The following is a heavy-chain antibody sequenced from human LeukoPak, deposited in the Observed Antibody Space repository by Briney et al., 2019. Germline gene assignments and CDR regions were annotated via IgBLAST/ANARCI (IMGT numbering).Heavy chain of an antibody. CDR3: ARHSEDGPWFDS. CDR2: RYYSGST. J-gene: IGHJ5*01. Sequence: SETLSLTCTVSGASITSRNYWAWIRQPPGKGLEWLGSRYYSGSTYYNPSLETRVTISVDMSNNRFSLKLRSVTAADTSLYYCARHSEDGPWFDSWGQGILVTVSS. V-gene: IGHV4-39*01. CDR1: GASITSRNY.